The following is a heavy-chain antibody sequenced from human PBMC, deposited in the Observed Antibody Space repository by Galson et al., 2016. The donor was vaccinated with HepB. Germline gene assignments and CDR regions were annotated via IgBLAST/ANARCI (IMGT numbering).Heavy chain of an antibody. CDR3: ARDGQYLAPYGLDV. D-gene: IGHD2-2*01. CDR2: IWSDGRQR. V-gene: IGHV3-33*01. J-gene: IGHJ6*02. CDR1: GFTFTDFA. Sequence: SLRLSCAASGFTFTDFAIHWVRQAPGQGLEWLTQIWSDGRQRNFADSVKGRFTFSRDNSKDTVYLQMNSLRVEDTAVYYCARDGQYLAPYGLDVWGQGITVTVSS.